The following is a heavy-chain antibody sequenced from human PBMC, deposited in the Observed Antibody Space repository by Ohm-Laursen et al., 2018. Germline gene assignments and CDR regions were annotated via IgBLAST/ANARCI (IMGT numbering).Heavy chain of an antibody. D-gene: IGHD4-17*01. Sequence: SLRLSCTASGFTFSDYYMSWIRQAPGKGLEWVLYISSSGSTIYYADSVKGRFIISRDNAKNSLYLQMNSLRAEDTAVYYCARTNGDSYYYYGMDVWGQGTTVTVSS. CDR2: ISSSGSTI. CDR3: ARTNGDSYYYYGMDV. J-gene: IGHJ6*02. V-gene: IGHV3-11*01. CDR1: GFTFSDYY.